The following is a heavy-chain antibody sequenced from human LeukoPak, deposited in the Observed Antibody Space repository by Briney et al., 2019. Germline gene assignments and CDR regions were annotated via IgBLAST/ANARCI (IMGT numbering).Heavy chain of an antibody. D-gene: IGHD5/OR15-5a*01. CDR3: ARDKVSGPTLLDY. CDR1: GFTFSTYW. V-gene: IGHV3-7*01. CDR2: IKQDGSER. Sequence: GGSLRLSCAASGFTFSTYWLSWVRLAPGKGLEGVANIKQDGSERYCVDSVKGRFTISRDNANNSLLLQMNSLRADDTAIYYCARDKVSGPTLLDYWGQGILVTVSS. J-gene: IGHJ4*02.